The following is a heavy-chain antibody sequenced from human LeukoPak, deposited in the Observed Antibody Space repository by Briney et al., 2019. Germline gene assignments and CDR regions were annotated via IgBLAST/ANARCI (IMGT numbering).Heavy chain of an antibody. V-gene: IGHV3-30*02. Sequence: PGGSLRLSCAASGFTFSAFGMHWVRQAPGKGPEWVAFIRFDASDKFYADSVKGRFTISRDNSNNTLHLQMNSLSSEDTAVYYCAKDLDCSGGTCHKTVDYGGRGTLVTVSS. CDR2: IRFDASDK. CDR3: AKDLDCSGGTCHKTVDY. J-gene: IGHJ4*02. D-gene: IGHD2-15*01. CDR1: GFTFSAFG.